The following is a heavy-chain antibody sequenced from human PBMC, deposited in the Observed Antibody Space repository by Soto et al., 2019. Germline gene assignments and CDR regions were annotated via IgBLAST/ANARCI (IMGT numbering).Heavy chain of an antibody. CDR3: ASREVDTPMVNYY. CDR2: INHSGST. J-gene: IGHJ4*02. CDR1: GGSFSGYY. Sequence: SETLSLTCAVYGGSFSGYYWSWIRQPPGKGLEWIGEINHSGSTNYNPSLKSRVTLSVDTSKNQFSLKLGSVTAADTAVYYCASREVDTPMVNYYWGQGTLVTVSS. V-gene: IGHV4-34*01. D-gene: IGHD5-18*01.